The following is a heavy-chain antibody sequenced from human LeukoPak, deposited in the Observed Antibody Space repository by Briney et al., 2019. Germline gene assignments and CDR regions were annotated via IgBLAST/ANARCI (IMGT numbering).Heavy chain of an antibody. V-gene: IGHV1-46*01. J-gene: IGHJ4*02. CDR3: AIGRWWLRNPFDY. CDR1: GYTFTSNY. Sequence: GASVKVSCKAFGYTFTSNYMHWVRQAPGQGPEWMGVISPSGGSTTYAQKFQGRVTLTRDMSTSTDYLELSSLRSEDTAVYYCAIGRWWLRNPFDYWGQGTLVTVSS. D-gene: IGHD5-12*01. CDR2: ISPSGGST.